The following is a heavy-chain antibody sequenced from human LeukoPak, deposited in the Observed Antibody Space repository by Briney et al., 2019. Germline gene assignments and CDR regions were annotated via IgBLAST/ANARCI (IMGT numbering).Heavy chain of an antibody. D-gene: IGHD3-10*01. CDR1: GLTVSSNY. V-gene: IGHV3-53*01. J-gene: IGHJ4*02. CDR2: IYSGGST. CDR3: ARDPYGSGSSDY. Sequence: PGGSVRLSCVASGLTVSSNYMSWVRQAPGKGLEWVSVIYSGGSTYYADSVKGRFTISRDNSKNTLYLQMNSLRAEDTAVYYCARDPYGSGSSDYWGQGTLVTVSS.